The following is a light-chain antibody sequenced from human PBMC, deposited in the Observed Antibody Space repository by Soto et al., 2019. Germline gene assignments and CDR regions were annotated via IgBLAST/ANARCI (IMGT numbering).Light chain of an antibody. Sequence: EIVLTQSPGTLSLSPGERATLSCRASQSVSSSYLAWYQQKPGQAPRLLIYGASSRATGIPDRFSGSGSGTDFTLTISRLEPEDFAVYYCQQYGRSPPPMYTFGQGTKLEIK. V-gene: IGKV3-20*01. CDR3: QQYGRSPPPMYT. CDR1: QSVSSSY. CDR2: GAS. J-gene: IGKJ2*01.